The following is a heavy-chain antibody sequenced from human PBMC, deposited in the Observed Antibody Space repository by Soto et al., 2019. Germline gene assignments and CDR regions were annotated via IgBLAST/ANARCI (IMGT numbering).Heavy chain of an antibody. D-gene: IGHD3-10*01. CDR3: ARGGFGELSELLDDAFDI. V-gene: IGHV4-59*01. Sequence: ASETLSLTCPVAGGSISRYYWSCIRQPPGKGLEWIGYIYYSGSTNYNPSLTSRVTISVDTSKNQFSLKLSSVTAADTAVYYCARGGFGELSELLDDAFDIWGQGTMVTVSS. CDR2: IYYSGST. CDR1: GGSISRYY. J-gene: IGHJ3*02.